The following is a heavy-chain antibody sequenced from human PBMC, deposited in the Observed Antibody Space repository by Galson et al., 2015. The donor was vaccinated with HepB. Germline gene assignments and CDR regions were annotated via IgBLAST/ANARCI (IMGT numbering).Heavy chain of an antibody. Sequence: SVKVSCKASGYTFTSYYMHWVRQAPGQGLEWMGIINPSGGSATYAQKFRGRVTMTRDTSTSTVYMELSSLRPEDTAVYYCARDRGYYESSGYVYDAYWGQGTLVTVSP. CDR2: INPSGGSA. CDR1: GYTFTSYY. V-gene: IGHV1-46*01. J-gene: IGHJ4*02. CDR3: ARDRGYYESSGYVYDAY. D-gene: IGHD3-22*01.